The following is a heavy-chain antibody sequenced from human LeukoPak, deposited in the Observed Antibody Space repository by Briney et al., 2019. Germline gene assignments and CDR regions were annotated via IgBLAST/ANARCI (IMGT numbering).Heavy chain of an antibody. J-gene: IGHJ6*03. D-gene: IGHD3-3*01. CDR3: ARDQSYDFWSDYYYYMDV. CDR1: GFTVSSNY. CDR2: IYSGGST. V-gene: IGHV3-66*02. Sequence: PGGSLRLSCAASGFTVSSNYMSWVRQAPGKGLEWVSAIYSGGSTYYADFVKGRFTISRDNSKNTLYLQMSSLSAEDTAVYYCARDQSYDFWSDYYYYMDVWGKGTTVTVSS.